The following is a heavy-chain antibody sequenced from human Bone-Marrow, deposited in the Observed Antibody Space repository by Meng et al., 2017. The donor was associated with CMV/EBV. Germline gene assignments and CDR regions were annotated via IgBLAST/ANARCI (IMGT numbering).Heavy chain of an antibody. CDR3: ARHVKTGGAFDI. Sequence: KVSCKGSGYSFTTYWIGWVRQMPGKGLEWMGIIYPGDSDTTYSPSFQGHVTISADKSISTAYLQWNSLKASDTAIYYCARHVKTGGAFDIWGQGTMVTVPS. J-gene: IGHJ3*02. CDR2: IYPGDSDT. CDR1: GYSFTTYW. V-gene: IGHV5-51*01.